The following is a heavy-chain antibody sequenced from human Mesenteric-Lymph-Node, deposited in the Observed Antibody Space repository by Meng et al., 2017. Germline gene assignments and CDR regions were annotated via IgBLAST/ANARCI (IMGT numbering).Heavy chain of an antibody. V-gene: IGHV3-74*01. J-gene: IGHJ3*02. D-gene: IGHD2-15*01. CDR2: INSEGSST. CDR1: GFTFSSYW. CDR3: ARTCSGDICLYNAGFDM. Sequence: GGSLRLSCEASGFTFSSYWMHWVRQAPGKGLVWVSRINSEGSSTNYADSAKGRFTISRDNANNTLYLQMNTLRAEDTAVYYCARTCSGDICLYNAGFDMWGQGTVVTVSS.